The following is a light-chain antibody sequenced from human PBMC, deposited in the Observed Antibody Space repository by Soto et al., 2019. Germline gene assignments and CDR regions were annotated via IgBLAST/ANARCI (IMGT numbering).Light chain of an antibody. V-gene: IGKV1-39*01. CDR2: AAS. Sequence: DIQMTQSPSSLSSSVGDRVTITCRASQSISSYLNWYQQKPGKAPKRLIYAASSLQSGVPSRFRGSGAGTDFTLPISSLQAEDFVTYYCQQSYGSPRTFGQGTRVEI. CDR1: QSISSY. J-gene: IGKJ1*01. CDR3: QQSYGSPRT.